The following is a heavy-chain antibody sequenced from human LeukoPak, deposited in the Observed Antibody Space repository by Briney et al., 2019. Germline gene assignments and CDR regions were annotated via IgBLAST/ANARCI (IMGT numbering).Heavy chain of an antibody. D-gene: IGHD3-10*01. CDR1: GYAFTDYY. J-gene: IGHJ4*02. CDR2: INPNSGDT. V-gene: IGHV1-2*06. CDR3: AREDFGDFYFDS. Sequence: ASVKVSCKASGYAFTDYYIYWVRQAPGQGLEWMGRINPNSGDTKYAQKFQGRVTITRDTSISTAYMELNRLRSDDTAVYYCAREDFGDFYFDSWGQGTLVTVSS.